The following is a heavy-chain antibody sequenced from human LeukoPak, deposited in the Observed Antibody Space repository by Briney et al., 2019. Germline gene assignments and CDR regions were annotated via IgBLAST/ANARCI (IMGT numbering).Heavy chain of an antibody. CDR2: ISSSSSTI. J-gene: IGHJ4*02. V-gene: IGHV3-48*04. D-gene: IGHD3-22*01. Sequence: GGSLRLSCAASGFTFSNYNMNWVRQAPGKGLEWVSYISSSSSTIYYADSVKGRFTISRDNAKNSLYLQMNSLRAEDTAVYYCAGDGYDSSGYELVYFDYWGQGTLVTVSS. CDR3: AGDGYDSSGYELVYFDY. CDR1: GFTFSNYN.